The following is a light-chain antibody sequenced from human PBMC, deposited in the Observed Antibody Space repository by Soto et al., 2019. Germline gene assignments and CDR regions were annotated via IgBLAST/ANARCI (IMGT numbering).Light chain of an antibody. CDR3: QSYDSSLSAL. V-gene: IGLV1-40*01. Sequence: QSVLTQPPSVSGAPGQRVTISCTGSSSNIGAGYEVHWYQQLPGTAPKLLIYGNSNRPSGVPDRFSGSKSGTSASLAITGLQAEDEADYYCQSYDSSLSALFGGGTKLTVL. CDR1: SSNIGAGYE. CDR2: GNS. J-gene: IGLJ3*02.